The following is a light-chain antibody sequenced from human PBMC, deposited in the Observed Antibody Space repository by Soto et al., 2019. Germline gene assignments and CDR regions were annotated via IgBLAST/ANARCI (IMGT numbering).Light chain of an antibody. J-gene: IGLJ3*02. CDR3: TSYAGSNIWV. CDR2: EVN. Sequence: QSALTPPPSASGYPGQSDTVSCTGTSSAVGAYTYVSWYQQYPGKAPKLMIYEVNKRPSGVPDRFSGSKSGKTASLTVSGLQPEDEADYHCTSYAGSNIWVFGGGTKLTVL. V-gene: IGLV2-8*01. CDR1: SSAVGAYTY.